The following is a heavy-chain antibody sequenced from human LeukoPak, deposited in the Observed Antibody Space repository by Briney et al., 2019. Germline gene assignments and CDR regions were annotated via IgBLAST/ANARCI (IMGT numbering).Heavy chain of an antibody. D-gene: IGHD3-3*02. CDR1: GGSFSDYS. CDR2: INHSGST. V-gene: IGHV4-34*01. CDR3: ARLAPVIFGVVRDY. Sequence: SETLSLTCAVYGGSFSDYSWSWLRQPPGKGLEWIGEINHSGSTNYNPSLKSRVTISVDTSKNQFSLKLSSVTAADTAVYYCARLAPVIFGVVRDYWGQGTLVTVSS. J-gene: IGHJ4*02.